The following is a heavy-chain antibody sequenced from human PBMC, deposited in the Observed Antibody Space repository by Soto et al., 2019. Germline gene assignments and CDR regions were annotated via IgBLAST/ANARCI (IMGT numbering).Heavy chain of an antibody. V-gene: IGHV4-39*02. Sequence: SETLSLTCTVSGGSISISIYYWGWIRQPPGKGLEWIGSIYYSGSTYYNPSLKSRVTITRDTSASTAYMELSSLRSEDTAVYYCARAPTGTTGFDYWGQGTLVTVSS. D-gene: IGHD1-7*01. CDR1: GGSISISIYY. CDR3: ARAPTGTTGFDY. CDR2: IYYSGST. J-gene: IGHJ4*02.